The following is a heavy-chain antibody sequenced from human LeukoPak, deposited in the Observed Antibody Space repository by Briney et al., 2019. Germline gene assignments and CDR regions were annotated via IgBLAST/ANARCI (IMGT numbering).Heavy chain of an antibody. Sequence: PGGSLRLSCAASGFTFSSYWMSWVRQAPGKGLEWVANIKQDGSDKYYVDSVKGRFTISRDNAKNSLYLQMNSLRAEDTAVYYCAKDQEYYYDSSGYWVYWGQGTLVTVSS. CDR1: GFTFSSYW. J-gene: IGHJ4*02. V-gene: IGHV3-7*03. CDR3: AKDQEYYYDSSGYWVY. D-gene: IGHD3-22*01. CDR2: IKQDGSDK.